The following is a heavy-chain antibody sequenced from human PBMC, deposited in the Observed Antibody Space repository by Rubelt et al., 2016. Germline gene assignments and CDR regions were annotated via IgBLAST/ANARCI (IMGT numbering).Heavy chain of an antibody. Sequence: QVQLQQWGAGLLKPSETLSLTCAVYGGSFSGYYWSWIRQPPGKGLEWIGEINHSGSTNYNPSLKSRVTISVDTSKNQFSLKRGAVTAADTAVYYCARGEYYYDSSGYLVYWGQGTLVTVSS. CDR3: ARGEYYYDSSGYLVY. CDR2: INHSGST. J-gene: IGHJ4*02. CDR1: GGSFSGYY. D-gene: IGHD3-22*01. V-gene: IGHV4-34*01.